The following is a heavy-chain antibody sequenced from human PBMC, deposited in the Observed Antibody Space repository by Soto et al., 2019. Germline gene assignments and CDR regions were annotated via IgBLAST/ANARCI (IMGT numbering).Heavy chain of an antibody. J-gene: IGHJ4*02. V-gene: IGHV1-3*01. CDR3: AASSGYDFFVDY. CDR1: GYTFTSYA. Sequence: QVQLVQSGAEVKKPGASVKVSCKASGYTFTSYAMHWVRQAPGQRLEWMGWINAGNGNTKYSQKFQGRVTITRDTSASTAYMELSSLRSEDTAVDYCAASSGYDFFVDYWGQGTLVTVSS. D-gene: IGHD5-12*01. CDR2: INAGNGNT.